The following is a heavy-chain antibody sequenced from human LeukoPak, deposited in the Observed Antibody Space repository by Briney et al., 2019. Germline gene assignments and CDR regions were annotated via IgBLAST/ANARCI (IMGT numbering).Heavy chain of an antibody. J-gene: IGHJ4*02. V-gene: IGHV3-23*01. D-gene: IGHD3-22*01. Sequence: PGGSLRLSCAASGFTFSSYAMSWVRQAPGKGLEWVSGISGSGGRTYYADSVKGRFTISRDHSKNTLYLQMNSLRAEDTAVYYCAKCNRYYYDSSGDSADDYWGQGTLVTVSS. CDR3: AKCNRYYYDSSGDSADDY. CDR1: GFTFSSYA. CDR2: ISGSGGRT.